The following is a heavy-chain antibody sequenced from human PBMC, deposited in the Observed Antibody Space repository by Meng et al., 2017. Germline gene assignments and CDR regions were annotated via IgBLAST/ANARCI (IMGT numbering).Heavy chain of an antibody. CDR1: GFTFSSYA. D-gene: IGHD3-16*02. CDR3: ALDPNTFGGVIANY. Sequence: VRWVWSGGGLVPTGGSLRLSCAASGFTFSSYAMSWVRQAPGKGLEGVSAISGSGGSTYYADSVKGRFTISRDNSKNTLYLQMNSLRAEDTAVYYCALDPNTFGGVIANYWGQGTLVTVFS. CDR2: ISGSGGST. V-gene: IGHV3-23*04. J-gene: IGHJ4*02.